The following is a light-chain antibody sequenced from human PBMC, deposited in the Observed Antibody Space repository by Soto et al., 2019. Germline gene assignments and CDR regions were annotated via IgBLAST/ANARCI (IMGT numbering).Light chain of an antibody. CDR3: AAWDDSLNTWV. CDR1: STDVGEYNY. J-gene: IGLJ3*02. V-gene: IGLV2-8*01. Sequence: QSVLTQPPSASGSPGQSVTISCTGTSTDVGEYNYVSWYQHHPGKAPKLLIYEVFRRPSGVPDRFSGSMSGTSASLAISGLQSEDEADYYCAAWDDSLNTWVFGGGTKLTVL. CDR2: EVF.